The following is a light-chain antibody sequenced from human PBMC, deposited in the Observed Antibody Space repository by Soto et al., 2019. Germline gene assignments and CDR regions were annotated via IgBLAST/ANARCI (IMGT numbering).Light chain of an antibody. V-gene: IGKV1-27*01. J-gene: IGKJ2*01. Sequence: DIQMTQSPSSLSASVGDRVTITCRASQDISNFLAWYQQKPGKVPMLLIYAASTLQSGLPSRFSGSGSGTDFTLTISSLQPEDFATYYCQKFNRAPYTFGQGTKLEIK. CDR1: QDISNF. CDR3: QKFNRAPYT. CDR2: AAS.